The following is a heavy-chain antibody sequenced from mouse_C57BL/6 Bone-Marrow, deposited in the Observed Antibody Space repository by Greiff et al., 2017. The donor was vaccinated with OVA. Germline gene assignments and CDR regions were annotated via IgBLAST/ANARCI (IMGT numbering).Heavy chain of an antibody. D-gene: IGHD1-1*02. CDR2: ISDGGSYT. J-gene: IGHJ3*01. Sequence: EVTLVESGGGLVKPGGSLKLSCAASGFTFRSSAMSWVRQTPEKRLEWVATISDGGSYTYSPDNVKGRFTISRDNAKNNLYLQMSHLKSEDTAMYYCARDGGAYWGQGTLVTVSA. V-gene: IGHV5-4*01. CDR1: GFTFRSSA. CDR3: ARDGGAY.